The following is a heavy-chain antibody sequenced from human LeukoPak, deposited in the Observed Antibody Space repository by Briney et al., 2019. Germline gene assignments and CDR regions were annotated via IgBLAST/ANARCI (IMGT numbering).Heavy chain of an antibody. CDR2: INAGNGNT. CDR1: GYTFTSYA. Sequence: ASVKVSYKASGYTFTSYAMHWVRQAPGQRLEWMGWINAGNGNTKYSQKFQGRVTITRDTSASTAYMELSSLRSEDTAVYYCAEGYSGYDWDAFDIWGQGTMVTVSS. V-gene: IGHV1-3*01. D-gene: IGHD5-12*01. J-gene: IGHJ3*02. CDR3: AEGYSGYDWDAFDI.